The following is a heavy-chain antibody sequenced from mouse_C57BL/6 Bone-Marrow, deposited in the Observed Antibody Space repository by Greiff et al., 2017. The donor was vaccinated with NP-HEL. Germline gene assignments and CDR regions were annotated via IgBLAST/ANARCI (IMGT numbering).Heavy chain of an antibody. J-gene: IGHJ3*01. D-gene: IGHD3-3*01. CDR2: SRNKANDYTT. Sequence: DVMLVESGGGLVQSGRSLRLSCATSGFTFSDFYMEWVRQAPGKGLEWIAASRNKANDYTTEYSASVKGRFIVSRDTSQSILYLQMNALRAEDTAIYYCARDAGDPAWFAYWGQGTLVTVSA. CDR1: GFTFSDFY. CDR3: ARDAGDPAWFAY. V-gene: IGHV7-1*01.